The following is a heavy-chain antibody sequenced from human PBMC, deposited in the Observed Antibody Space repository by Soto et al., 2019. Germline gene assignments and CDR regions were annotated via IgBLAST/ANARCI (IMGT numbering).Heavy chain of an antibody. D-gene: IGHD1-1*01. J-gene: IGHJ6*02. CDR1: GGSLSVNNW. CDR2: IFHNERT. V-gene: IGHV4-4*02. Sequence: QVQLQESGPRLVKPSGTLSLTCVVSGGSLSVNNWWSWVHQSPGRGLEWIGEIFHNERTSYNPSLRGQVTMSVDKSNNQFSLRLTSVTAADTAVYYCAKGNEALDVWGQGTTVIVS. CDR3: AKGNEALDV.